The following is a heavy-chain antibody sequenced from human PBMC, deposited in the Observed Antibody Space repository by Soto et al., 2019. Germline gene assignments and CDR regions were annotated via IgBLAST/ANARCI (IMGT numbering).Heavy chain of an antibody. CDR1: GDSVSSSSVT. D-gene: IGHD1-26*01. V-gene: IGHV6-1*01. CDR3: VRLIGNSWLDF. Sequence: PSQXLSLTCAISGDSVSSSSVTWNWIRQSPSRGLEWLGRTYYRSKWYNDYAESVKSRITINPDTSKNQFSLHLNYVTPEDTAVYYCVRLIGNSWLDFWGQGTLVTVSS. J-gene: IGHJ5*01. CDR2: TYYRSKWYN.